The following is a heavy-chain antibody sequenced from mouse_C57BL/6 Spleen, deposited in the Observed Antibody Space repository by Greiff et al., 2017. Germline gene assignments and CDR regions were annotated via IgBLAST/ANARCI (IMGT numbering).Heavy chain of an antibody. CDR1: GFTFSSYA. CDR2: ISDGGSYT. CDR3: ASDGYYWYFDV. D-gene: IGHD2-3*01. J-gene: IGHJ1*03. Sequence: DVMLVESGGGLVKPGGSLKLSCAASGFTFSSYAMSWVRQTPEKRLEWVATISDGGSYTYYPDNVKGRFTISRDNAKNNLYLQMSHLKSEDTAMYYCASDGYYWYFDVWGTGTTVTVSS. V-gene: IGHV5-4*03.